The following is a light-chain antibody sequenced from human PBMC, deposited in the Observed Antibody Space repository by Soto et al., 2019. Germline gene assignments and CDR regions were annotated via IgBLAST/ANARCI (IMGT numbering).Light chain of an antibody. CDR1: SSDVGGYNY. V-gene: IGLV2-14*01. CDR3: SSYTSSSTLNV. Sequence: QSALTQPASVSGSPGQSITISCTGTSSDVGGYNYVSWYQQHPGKAPKLMIYDVSNRPSGVSNRFSGSKSGNTASLTISGLQAEDEADYYCSSYTSSSTLNVXXXGTKLTVL. CDR2: DVS. J-gene: IGLJ1*01.